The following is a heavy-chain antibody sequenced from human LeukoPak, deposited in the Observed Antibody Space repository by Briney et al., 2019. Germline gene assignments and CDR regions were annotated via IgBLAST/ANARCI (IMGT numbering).Heavy chain of an antibody. V-gene: IGHV3-30*14. CDR1: GFTFSNYA. J-gene: IGHJ1*01. D-gene: IGHD2-21*02. Sequence: GRSLRLSCAASGFTFSNYAMHWVRQAPGKGLEWVALMSYVGSKKYYADSVKGRFTISRDNSKNTLYLQMKSLRAEDTAVYYCARTDETAPAEDFQHWGQGTLVTVSS. CDR2: MSYVGSKK. CDR3: ARTDETAPAEDFQH.